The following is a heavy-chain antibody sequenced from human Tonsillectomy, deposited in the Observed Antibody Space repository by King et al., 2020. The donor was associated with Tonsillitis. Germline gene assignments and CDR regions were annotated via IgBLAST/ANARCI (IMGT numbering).Heavy chain of an antibody. CDR1: GGSISTYY. CDR3: ARVAGTYGGFGQLYFDY. D-gene: IGHD2-8*01. CDR2: IYYSEST. J-gene: IGHJ4*02. Sequence: QMQLQESGPGLVKPSETLSLTCTVSGGSISTYYWSWIRQTPGKGLEWFGYIYYSESTNHNTSLKSRVTLSLDTSKNQFSLKLSSVTAADTAVYYCARVAGTYGGFGQLYFDYWGQGTLVTVSS. V-gene: IGHV4-59*01.